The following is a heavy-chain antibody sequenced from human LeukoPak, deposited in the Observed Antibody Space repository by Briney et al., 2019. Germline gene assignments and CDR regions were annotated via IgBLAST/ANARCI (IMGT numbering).Heavy chain of an antibody. CDR3: ARGHYDVLAASYKWTPDY. V-gene: IGHV3-21*01. D-gene: IGHD3-9*01. Sequence: GGSLRLSCAASGFTFNTFNMNWVRQAPGKGLEWVSSITSGGDYIYYADSVEGRFTTSRDNAKNSLSLQLNSLRVEDTAVYYCARGHYDVLAASYKWTPDYWGQGTLVTVSS. J-gene: IGHJ4*02. CDR2: ITSGGDYI. CDR1: GFTFNTFN.